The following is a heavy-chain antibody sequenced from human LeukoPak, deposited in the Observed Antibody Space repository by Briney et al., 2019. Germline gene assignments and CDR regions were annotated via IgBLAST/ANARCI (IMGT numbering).Heavy chain of an antibody. J-gene: IGHJ5*02. CDR1: GGSFSGYY. V-gene: IGHV4-34*01. CDR3: ARGRLYTAMVRGSRWFDP. CDR2: INHSGST. D-gene: IGHD5-18*01. Sequence: SEALSLTCAVNGGSFSGYYWSWIRQPPGKGLEWIGEINHSGSTNYNPSLKSRVTISVDTSKNQFSLKLSSVTAADTAVYYCARGRLYTAMVRGSRWFDPWGQGTLVTVSS.